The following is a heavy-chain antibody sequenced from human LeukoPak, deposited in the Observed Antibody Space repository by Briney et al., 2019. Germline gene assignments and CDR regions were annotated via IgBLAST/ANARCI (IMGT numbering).Heavy chain of an antibody. CDR2: IQFDGDNK. CDR3: AKRWDTTWSYFDL. V-gene: IGHV3-30*02. Sequence: GGPLRLSCVASGFTLSRYAMHWVRQAPGKGLEWVAFIQFDGDNKYYADSVKGRFTISRDNSQNTLYLQMNSLTVEDTAAYYCAKRWDTTWSYFDLWGQGTLVSVSS. CDR1: GFTLSRYA. J-gene: IGHJ4*02. D-gene: IGHD1-26*01.